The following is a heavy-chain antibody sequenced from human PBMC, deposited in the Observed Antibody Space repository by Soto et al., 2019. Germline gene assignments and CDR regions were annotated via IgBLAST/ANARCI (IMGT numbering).Heavy chain of an antibody. V-gene: IGHV3-7*01. Sequence: GGSLRLSCAASGFSISTYWMSWVRQIPGKGLEWVANIKQDESEKYYVDSVKGRFTISRDNAKNSLYLQMNSLRVEDTAVYHCARSQVAIPGDDWGQGTLVTVSS. CDR2: IKQDESEK. J-gene: IGHJ4*02. CDR3: ARSQVAIPGDD. CDR1: GFSISTYW. D-gene: IGHD5-12*01.